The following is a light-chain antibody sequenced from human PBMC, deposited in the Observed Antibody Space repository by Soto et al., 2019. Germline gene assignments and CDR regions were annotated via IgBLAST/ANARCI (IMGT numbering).Light chain of an antibody. Sequence: DVQMTQSPSSVSASVGDRVTISCRASQAISSYLAWYQQKPGKAPKLLIFGASKLQSGVPSRFSGSGSGTEFTLTISSLQPEDFATYYCQQLNSHPRTFGQGTKLEIK. J-gene: IGKJ2*01. CDR1: QAISSY. CDR3: QQLNSHPRT. CDR2: GAS. V-gene: IGKV1-9*01.